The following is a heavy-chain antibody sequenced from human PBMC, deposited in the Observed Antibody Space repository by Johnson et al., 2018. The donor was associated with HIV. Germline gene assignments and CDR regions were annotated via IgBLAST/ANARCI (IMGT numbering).Heavy chain of an antibody. D-gene: IGHD4-17*01. CDR2: INQDASEK. V-gene: IGHV3-7*02. J-gene: IGHJ3*02. Sequence: EVQLVESGGGLVQPGGSLRLSCAAFDFTSSNYWMSWVRQAPGKGLEWVANINQDASEKSYVDSVKGRFTISRDNAKNSLILQMNSLRDEDTAVYYCARRTVTALFDIWGQGTLVTVSS. CDR1: DFTSSNYW. CDR3: ARRTVTALFDI.